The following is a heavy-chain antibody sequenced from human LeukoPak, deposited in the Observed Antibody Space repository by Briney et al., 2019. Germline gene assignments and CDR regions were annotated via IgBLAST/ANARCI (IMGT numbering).Heavy chain of an antibody. V-gene: IGHV4-4*07. J-gene: IGHJ6*03. CDR2: IYTSGST. CDR1: GDSISSYY. Sequence: PSETLSLTCTVSGDSISSYYWSWIRQPAGKGLEWIGRIYTSGSTNYNPSLKGRVTMSVDTSKNQFSLKLSSVTAADTAVYYCARVGREETTVVTGDHWHHMDVWGKGTTVTVSS. D-gene: IGHD4-23*01. CDR3: ARVGREETTVVTGDHWHHMDV.